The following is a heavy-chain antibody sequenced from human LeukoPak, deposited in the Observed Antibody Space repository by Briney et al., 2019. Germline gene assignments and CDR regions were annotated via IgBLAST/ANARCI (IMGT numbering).Heavy chain of an antibody. CDR3: ARVSGLRNFDY. D-gene: IGHD3-3*01. J-gene: IGHJ4*02. V-gene: IGHV4-59*01. CDR2: FYYSGST. CDR1: GGSISSYY. Sequence: SETLSLTCTVSGGSISSYYWSWIRQPPGKGLEWIGYFYYSGSTNYNPSLKSRVTISVDTSKNQFSLKLSSVTAADTAVYYCARVSGLRNFDYWGQGTLVTVSS.